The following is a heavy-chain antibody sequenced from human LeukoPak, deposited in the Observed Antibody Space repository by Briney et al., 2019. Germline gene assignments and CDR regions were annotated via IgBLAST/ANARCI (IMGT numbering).Heavy chain of an antibody. Sequence: SETLSLTCTVSGGSISSYYWSWIRQPPGKGLEWIGYIYYSGSTNYNPSLKSRVTISVDTSKNQFSLKLSSVTAADTAVYYCARRRGYSGYDYRGPFDYWGQGTLVTVSS. CDR2: IYYSGST. V-gene: IGHV4-59*08. J-gene: IGHJ4*02. D-gene: IGHD5-12*01. CDR1: GGSISSYY. CDR3: ARRRGYSGYDYRGPFDY.